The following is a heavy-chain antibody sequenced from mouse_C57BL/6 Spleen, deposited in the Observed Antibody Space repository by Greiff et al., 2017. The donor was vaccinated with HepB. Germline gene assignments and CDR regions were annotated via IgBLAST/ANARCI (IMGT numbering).Heavy chain of an antibody. CDR1: GYTFTSYG. V-gene: IGHV1-81*01. Sequence: QVQLKESGAELARPGASVKLSCKASGYTFTSYGISWVKQRPGQGLEWIGEIYPRSGNTYYNEKFKGKATLTADKSSSTAYMELRSPTSEDSAVYFCASGGNYGALDYWGQGTSVTVSS. D-gene: IGHD2-1*01. J-gene: IGHJ4*01. CDR3: ASGGNYGALDY. CDR2: IYPRSGNT.